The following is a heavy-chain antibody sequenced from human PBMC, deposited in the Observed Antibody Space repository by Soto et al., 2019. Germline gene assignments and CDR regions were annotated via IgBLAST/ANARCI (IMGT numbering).Heavy chain of an antibody. CDR3: AKDQVPVYYYDSRGTFDY. CDR2: ISGGGDST. CDR1: GFTFSNYA. J-gene: IGHJ4*02. D-gene: IGHD3-22*01. Sequence: EVHLLESGGGLVQPGGSLRLSFAALGFTFSNYAMTWVRQAPGKGLGWFSGISGGGDSTYYADSVKGRFIISRDNSKNTLFLQVNTLRAEDTAVYYCAKDQVPVYYYDSRGTFDYWGQGTLVTVSS. V-gene: IGHV3-23*01.